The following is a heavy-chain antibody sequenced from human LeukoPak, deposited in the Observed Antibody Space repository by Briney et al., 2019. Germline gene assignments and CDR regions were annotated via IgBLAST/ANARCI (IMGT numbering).Heavy chain of an antibody. D-gene: IGHD3-10*01. Sequence: GGSLRLSCAASGFTFSTYAMSWVRQAPGKGLEWVSAIGGSGDFTYYAEYVRGRFTISRDNSEKTLYLQMNSLRAEDTAVYYCAKADRGWGVITKDWGQGTLVTVSS. CDR1: GFTFSTYA. CDR3: AKADRGWGVITKD. J-gene: IGHJ4*02. V-gene: IGHV3-23*01. CDR2: IGGSGDFT.